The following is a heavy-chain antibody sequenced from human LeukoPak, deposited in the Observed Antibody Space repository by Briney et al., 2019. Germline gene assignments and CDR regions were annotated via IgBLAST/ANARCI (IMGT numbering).Heavy chain of an antibody. D-gene: IGHD3-10*01. Sequence: GGSLRLSCAASGFTFSTYAMSWVRQAPGKGLEWVSAIGGSGDFTYYAEYVRGRFTISRDNSEKTLYLQMNSLRAEDTAVYYCAKADRGWGVITKDWGQGTLVTVSS. CDR1: GFTFSTYA. CDR3: AKADRGWGVITKD. J-gene: IGHJ4*02. V-gene: IGHV3-23*01. CDR2: IGGSGDFT.